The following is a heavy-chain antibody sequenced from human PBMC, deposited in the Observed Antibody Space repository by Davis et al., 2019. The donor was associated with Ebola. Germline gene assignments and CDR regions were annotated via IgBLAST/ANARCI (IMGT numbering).Heavy chain of an antibody. D-gene: IGHD3-3*01. CDR3: AKSGLSFGVVKYHYGMDV. V-gene: IGHV3-30*18. CDR2: ISYDGSKK. Sequence: GESLKISCAASGFIFSSYGMHWVRQAPGKGLKWVAVISYDGSKKYYADSVKGRFTISRDTSKKTLYLQMNSLRAEDTAVYYCAKSGLSFGVVKYHYGMDVWGKGTTVTVSS. J-gene: IGHJ6*04. CDR1: GFIFSSYG.